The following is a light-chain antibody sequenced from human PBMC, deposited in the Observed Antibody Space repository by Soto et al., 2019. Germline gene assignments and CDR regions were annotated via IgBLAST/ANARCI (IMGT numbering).Light chain of an antibody. J-gene: IGKJ5*01. CDR2: AAS. V-gene: IGKV3-20*01. CDR3: QQANSFPIT. Sequence: EIVLTHSPGTLSLSPWEIATLSCRSSQSVNSNYLAWYQQKPGQAPRLLIYAASSRAAGFPDRFSGSGSETDFTLTISSLQPEDFATYYCQQANSFPITFGQGTRLEI. CDR1: QSVNSNY.